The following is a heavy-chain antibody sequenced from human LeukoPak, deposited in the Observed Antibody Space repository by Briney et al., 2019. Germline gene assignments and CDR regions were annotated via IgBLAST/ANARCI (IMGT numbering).Heavy chain of an antibody. CDR3: AREYIAPDY. Sequence: GGSLRLSYAASGFTFSSYSMNWVRQAPGKGLVWVSRINIDGSSTSYADSVKGRFTISRDNAKNTLYLQMNSLRAEDTAVYYCAREYIAPDYWGQGTLVTVSS. V-gene: IGHV3-74*01. J-gene: IGHJ4*02. D-gene: IGHD1-14*01. CDR2: INIDGSST. CDR1: GFTFSSYS.